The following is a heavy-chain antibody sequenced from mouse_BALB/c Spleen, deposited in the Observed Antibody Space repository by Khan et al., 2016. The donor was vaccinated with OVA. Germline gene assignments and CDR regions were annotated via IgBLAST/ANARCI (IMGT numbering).Heavy chain of an antibody. CDR2: IYPGSGST. Sequence: LQQSGAELVKPGTSVKLSCKASGYNFTSYWINWVKLRPGQGLEWIGHIYPGSGSTNYNEKFKSKATLSVDTSTSTVYMQLSSLASEDSALYYCARRDYYGSSVAYWGQGTLVTVSA. D-gene: IGHD1-1*01. CDR3: ARRDYYGSSVAY. CDR1: GYNFTSYW. V-gene: IGHV1-55*01. J-gene: IGHJ3*01.